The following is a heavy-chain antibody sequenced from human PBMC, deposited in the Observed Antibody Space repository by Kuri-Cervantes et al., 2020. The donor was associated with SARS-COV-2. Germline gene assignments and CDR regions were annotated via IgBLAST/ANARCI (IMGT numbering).Heavy chain of an antibody. CDR2: MNPNSGNT. CDR3: ARELRELPNWFDP. D-gene: IGHD1-26*01. V-gene: IGHV1-8*03. CDR1: GYTFTSYD. J-gene: IGHJ5*02. Sequence: ASVKVSCKASGYTFTSYDINWVRQATGQGLEWMGWMNPNSGNTGYAQKFQGRVTITADESTSTAYMELSSLRAEDTAVYNCARELRELPNWFDPWGQGTLVTVSS.